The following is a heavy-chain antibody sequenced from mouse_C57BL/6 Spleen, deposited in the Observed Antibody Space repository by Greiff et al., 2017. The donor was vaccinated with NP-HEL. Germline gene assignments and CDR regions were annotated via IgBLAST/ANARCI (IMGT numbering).Heavy chain of an antibody. D-gene: IGHD1-1*01. V-gene: IGHV1-26*01. CDR2: INPNNGGT. Sequence: VQLQQSGPELVKPGASVKISCKASGYTFTDYYMNWVKQSHGKSLEWIGDINPNNGGTSYNQKFKGKATLTVDKSSSTAYMELRSLTSEDSAVYYCARGHYGTLDYWGQGTTLTVSS. J-gene: IGHJ2*01. CDR3: ARGHYGTLDY. CDR1: GYTFTDYY.